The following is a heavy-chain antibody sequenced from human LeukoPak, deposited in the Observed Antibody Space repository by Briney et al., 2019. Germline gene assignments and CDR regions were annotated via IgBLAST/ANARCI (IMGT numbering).Heavy chain of an antibody. V-gene: IGHV3-13*01. Sequence: GGSLRLSCAASGFTFSSYDMHWVRQATGKGLEWVSAIGTAGDTYYPGSVKGRFTISRENAKNSLYLQMNSLRAGDTAVYYCAKDISSIVVVPAATSWYYYGMDVWGQGTTVTVSS. CDR3: AKDISSIVVVPAATSWYYYGMDV. J-gene: IGHJ6*02. CDR1: GFTFSSYD. D-gene: IGHD2-2*01. CDR2: IGTAGDT.